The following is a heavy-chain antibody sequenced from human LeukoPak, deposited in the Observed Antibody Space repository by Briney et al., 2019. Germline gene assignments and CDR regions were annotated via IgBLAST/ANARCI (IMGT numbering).Heavy chain of an antibody. J-gene: IGHJ6*04. D-gene: IGHD2-21*01. V-gene: IGHV3-21*01. Sequence: PGGSLRLSCAASGFTFSSYSMNWVRQAPGKGLEWVSSISSSSSYIYYADSVKGRFTISRDNAKNSLYLQMNSLRAEDTAVYYCATPIVRLTYSPGDVWGKGTTVTISS. CDR3: ATPIVRLTYSPGDV. CDR2: ISSSSSYI. CDR1: GFTFSSYS.